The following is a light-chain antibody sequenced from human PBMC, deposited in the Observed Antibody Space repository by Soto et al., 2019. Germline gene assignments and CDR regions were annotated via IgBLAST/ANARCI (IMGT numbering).Light chain of an antibody. Sequence: EIVMTQSPATLSVSPGERATLSCRASQSVSNSLAWYQQKPGQAPRLLIYFASTRATDVPARFSGSGSGTEFILTISSLQSEDFAVYYCQQYNNWPPITFGQGTRLEIK. CDR1: QSVSNS. CDR3: QQYNNWPPIT. V-gene: IGKV3-15*01. J-gene: IGKJ5*01. CDR2: FAS.